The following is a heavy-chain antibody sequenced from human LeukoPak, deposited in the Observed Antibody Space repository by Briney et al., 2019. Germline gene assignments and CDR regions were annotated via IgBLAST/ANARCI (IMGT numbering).Heavy chain of an antibody. J-gene: IGHJ4*02. D-gene: IGHD3-22*01. CDR2: ISSSSSYI. CDR3: ARETYYYDSSGYFDN. CDR1: GFTFSSYS. V-gene: IGHV3-21*01. Sequence: GGSLRLSCAASGFTFSSYSMNRVRQAAGKGLEWVSSISSSSSYIYYADSVKGRFTISRDNAKNSLYLQMNSLRAEDTAVYYCARETYYYDSSGYFDNWGQGTLVTVSS.